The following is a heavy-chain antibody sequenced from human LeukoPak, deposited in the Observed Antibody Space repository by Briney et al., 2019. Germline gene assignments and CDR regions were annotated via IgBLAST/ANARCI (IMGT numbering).Heavy chain of an antibody. V-gene: IGHV1-18*01. CDR2: ISAYNGNT. D-gene: IGHD2-2*03. CDR3: ARAGYCSSTSCYRPFDY. CDR1: GYTFTSYG. Sequence: ASVKVSCKASGYTFTSYGISWVRQAPGQGLEWMGWISAYNGNTNYAQKLQGRVTMITDTSTSTAYMELRSLRSDDTAVYYCARAGYCSSTSCYRPFDYWGQGTLVTVSS. J-gene: IGHJ4*02.